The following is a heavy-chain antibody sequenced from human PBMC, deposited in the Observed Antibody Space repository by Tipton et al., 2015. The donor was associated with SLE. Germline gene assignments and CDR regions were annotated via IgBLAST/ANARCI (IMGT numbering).Heavy chain of an antibody. CDR3: ARGLVPAAHFDY. CDR2: INHSGST. J-gene: IGHJ4*02. D-gene: IGHD2-2*01. Sequence: TLSLTCTVSGGSISSSSYYWGWIRQPPGKGLEWIGEINHSGSTNYNPSLKSRVTISVDTSKNQFSLKLSSVTAADTAVYYCARGLVPAAHFDYWGQGTLVTVSS. V-gene: IGHV4-39*07. CDR1: GGSISSSSYY.